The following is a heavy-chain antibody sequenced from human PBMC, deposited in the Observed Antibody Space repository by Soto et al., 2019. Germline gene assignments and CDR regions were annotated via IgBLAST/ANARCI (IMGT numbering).Heavy chain of an antibody. J-gene: IGHJ4*02. CDR3: ARDRDWNLDY. D-gene: IGHD1-1*01. Sequence: QVQLVQSGAEVKKPGASVKVSCKASGYTFSNYGFSWMRQAPGQGLEWMGWIYIDDTKYAQNLQARVTMTTDTSTSTVYMELRSLRSDDTAVYYCARDRDWNLDYWGQGTLVTVSS. CDR2: IYIDDT. V-gene: IGHV1-18*01. CDR1: GYTFSNYG.